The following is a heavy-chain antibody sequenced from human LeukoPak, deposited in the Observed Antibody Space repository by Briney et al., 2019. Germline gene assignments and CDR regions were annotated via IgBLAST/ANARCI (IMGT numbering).Heavy chain of an antibody. V-gene: IGHV3-23*01. CDR2: ISGTGGST. J-gene: IGHJ4*02. D-gene: IGHD1-1*01. CDR3: AKVRTGHYFDH. Sequence: GRSLRLSCAASGFTFSNYAMSWVRQAPGKGLEWVSSISGTGGSTYYAGSVKGRFTISRDNSNNTLFLQMNSLRAEDTAVYYCAKVRTGHYFDHWGRGILVTVSS. CDR1: GFTFSNYA.